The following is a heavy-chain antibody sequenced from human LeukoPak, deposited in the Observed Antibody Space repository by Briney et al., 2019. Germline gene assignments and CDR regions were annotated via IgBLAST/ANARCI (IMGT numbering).Heavy chain of an antibody. V-gene: IGHV3-23*01. J-gene: IGHJ4*02. CDR1: GFTFSSYA. D-gene: IGHD2-2*01. Sequence: GGSLRLSCAASGFTFSSYAMSWVRQAPGKGLEWVSAISGSGGSTYYADSVKGRFTISRDNSKNTLYLQMNSLRAEDTAVYYCAVSALPAATIRPFDYWGQGTLVTVTS. CDR3: AVSALPAATIRPFDY. CDR2: ISGSGGST.